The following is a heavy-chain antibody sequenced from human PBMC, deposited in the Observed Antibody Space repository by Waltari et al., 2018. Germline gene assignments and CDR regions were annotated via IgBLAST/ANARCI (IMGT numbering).Heavy chain of an antibody. V-gene: IGHV1-69*04. CDR2: IAPTLQMT. Sequence: QVRLVQSGAEVTKPGSPVKVPCRISGGPFRNPSINWVRQAPGQGLEWMGRIAPTLQMTNYADKFEGRFTITFDKNSGNSYMELTKLTPGDTATYYCAKEEPVAIGWFAPWGPGTLVTVSS. D-gene: IGHD2-21*01. J-gene: IGHJ5*02. CDR1: GGPFRNPS. CDR3: AKEEPVAIGWFAP.